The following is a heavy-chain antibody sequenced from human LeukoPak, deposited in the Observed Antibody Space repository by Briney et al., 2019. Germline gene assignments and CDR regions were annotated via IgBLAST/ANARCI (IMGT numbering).Heavy chain of an antibody. J-gene: IGHJ4*02. CDR1: GDSISSYY. CDR3: ARGTSIFYDSSGYPYYFDH. Sequence: SETLSLTCTVSGDSISSYYWSWIRQPPGKGLEWIGYIYYSGTTTYNPSLKSRVTISVDTSKIQFSLKLISVTAADTAVYYCARGTSIFYDSSGYPYYFDHWGQGTLVTVSS. V-gene: IGHV4-59*01. CDR2: IYYSGTT. D-gene: IGHD3-22*01.